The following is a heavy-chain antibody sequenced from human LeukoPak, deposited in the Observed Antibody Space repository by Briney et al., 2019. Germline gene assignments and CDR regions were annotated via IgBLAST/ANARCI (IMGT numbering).Heavy chain of an antibody. CDR3: AVLWFGELYFDY. D-gene: IGHD3-10*01. J-gene: IGHJ4*02. CDR1: GYTFTGYY. CDR2: INPNSGGT. Sequence: ASVKVSCKASGYTFTGYYMRWVRQAPGQGLEWMGWINPNSGGTNYAQKFQGRVTMTRDTSISTAYMELSRLRSDDTAVYCCAVLWFGELYFDYWGQGTLVTVSS. V-gene: IGHV1-2*02.